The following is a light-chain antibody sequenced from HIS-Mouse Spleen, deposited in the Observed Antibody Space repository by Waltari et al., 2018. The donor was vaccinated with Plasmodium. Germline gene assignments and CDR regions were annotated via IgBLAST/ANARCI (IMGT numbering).Light chain of an antibody. CDR2: AAS. CDR1: QGISSY. J-gene: IGKJ4*01. CDR3: QQLNSYPLT. Sequence: DIQLTQSPSFLSASVGDRVPITCRASQGISSYLAWYQQKPGKAPKLLIYAASTLQSWVPSRFSGSGSGTEFTLTISSLQPEDFATYYCQQLNSYPLTFGGGTKVEIK. V-gene: IGKV1-9*01.